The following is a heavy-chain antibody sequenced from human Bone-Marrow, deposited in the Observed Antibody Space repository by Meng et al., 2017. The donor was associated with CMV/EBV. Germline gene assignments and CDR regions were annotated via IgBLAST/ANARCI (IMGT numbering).Heavy chain of an antibody. D-gene: IGHD3-3*01. V-gene: IGHV3-33*03. CDR1: GFTFSSYG. Sequence: GESLKISCAASGFTFSSYGMHWVRQAPGKGLEWVAVIWYDGSNKYYADSVKGRFTISRDNAKNSLYLQMNSLRAEDTAVYYCASVLRGYDFWSGYQMVDYGMDVWGQGTTVTVSS. CDR2: IWYDGSNK. J-gene: IGHJ6*02. CDR3: ASVLRGYDFWSGYQMVDYGMDV.